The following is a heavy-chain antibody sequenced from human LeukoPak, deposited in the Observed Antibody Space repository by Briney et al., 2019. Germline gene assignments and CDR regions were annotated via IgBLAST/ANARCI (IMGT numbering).Heavy chain of an antibody. CDR1: GYTFTSYG. D-gene: IGHD3-22*01. CDR3: ATPGLWYYDSSGYPFDY. CDR2: IIPIFGTA. J-gene: IGHJ4*02. Sequence: SVKVSCKASGYTFTSYGVSWVRQAPGQGLEWMGGIIPIFGTANYAQKFQGRVTITTDESTSTAYMELSSLRSEDTAVYYCATPGLWYYDSSGYPFDYWGQGTLVTVSS. V-gene: IGHV1-69*05.